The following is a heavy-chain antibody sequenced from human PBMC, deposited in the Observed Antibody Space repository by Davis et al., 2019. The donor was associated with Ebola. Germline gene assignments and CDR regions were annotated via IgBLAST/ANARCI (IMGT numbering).Heavy chain of an antibody. J-gene: IGHJ4*02. CDR3: TQTASYGPDY. D-gene: IGHD5-18*01. CDR1: GFTFSSYS. V-gene: IGHV3-73*01. CDR2: IRSKANSYAT. Sequence: GESLKISCAASGFTFSSYSMNWVRQASGKGLEWVGRIRSKANSYATAYAASVKGRFTISRDDSKNTAYLQMNSLKTEDTAVYYCTQTASYGPDYWGQGTLVTVSS.